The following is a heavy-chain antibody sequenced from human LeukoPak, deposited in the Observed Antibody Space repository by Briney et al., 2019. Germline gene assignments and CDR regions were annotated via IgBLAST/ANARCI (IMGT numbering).Heavy chain of an antibody. CDR1: GFTFTNYY. V-gene: IGHV3-7*01. Sequence: GGSLRLSCAASGFTFTNYYMTWVRLAPGKGLEWVANINKDGSKGSYVDSVRGRFTISRDNAKKSLYLQMDNLSAEDTATYYCARENWSQDYWGQGTRVTVSS. CDR2: INKDGSKG. J-gene: IGHJ4*02. CDR3: ARENWSQDY. D-gene: IGHD1-1*01.